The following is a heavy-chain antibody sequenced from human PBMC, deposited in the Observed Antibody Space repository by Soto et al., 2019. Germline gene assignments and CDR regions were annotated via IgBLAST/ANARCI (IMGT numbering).Heavy chain of an antibody. CDR2: IYPGDSDT. CDR3: ERSPMLRGKAVAGRDFDV. Sequence: GAALKISCQGSGYRFPDYWIGWVRQMPGKGLEWVGIIYPGDSDTRYSPSFEGQVTISADKSITTAYLQWSNLKASDTAIYYCERSPMLRGKAVAGRDFDVWCQGIRVTVSS. CDR1: GYRFPDYW. D-gene: IGHD6-19*01. J-gene: IGHJ4*02. V-gene: IGHV5-51*01.